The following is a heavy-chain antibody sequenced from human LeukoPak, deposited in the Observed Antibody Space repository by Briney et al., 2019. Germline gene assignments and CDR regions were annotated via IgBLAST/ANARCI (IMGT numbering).Heavy chain of an antibody. Sequence: SETLSLTCTVSGGSISSYYWSWIRQPPGKGLEWIGCISSSGSTNYNPSLKSRVTISVDTSKNQFSLKLSSVTAADTAVYYCARAVWFGELLEDNWFDPWGQGTLVTVSS. V-gene: IGHV4-59*01. CDR3: ARAVWFGELLEDNWFDP. CDR2: ISSSGST. J-gene: IGHJ5*02. D-gene: IGHD3-10*01. CDR1: GGSISSYY.